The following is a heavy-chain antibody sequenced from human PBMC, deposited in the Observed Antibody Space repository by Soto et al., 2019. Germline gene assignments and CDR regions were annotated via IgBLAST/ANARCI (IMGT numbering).Heavy chain of an antibody. CDR3: AGSTGWYWFDP. J-gene: IGHJ5*02. Sequence: SETLSLTCTVSGSPISDNYWSWFRQAPGQGLEWVGYIHYTGSTTYNPSVKSRVTVSVDTSKNQFSLKLSSVTAADTAVYYCAGSTGWYWFDPWGQGTLVTVSS. CDR1: GSPISDNY. D-gene: IGHD6-19*01. V-gene: IGHV4-59*08. CDR2: IHYTGST.